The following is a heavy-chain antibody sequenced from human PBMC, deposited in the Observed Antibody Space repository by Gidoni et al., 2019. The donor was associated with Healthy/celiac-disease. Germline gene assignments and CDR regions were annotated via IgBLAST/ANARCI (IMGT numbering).Heavy chain of an antibody. J-gene: IGHJ4*02. CDR1: GFSFSSYA. V-gene: IGHV3-23*01. CDR2: SRGSGGST. CDR3: AKDSPQWAVTTSGSDY. D-gene: IGHD4-17*01. Sequence: ELQLLESGGGLVQPGGSLRLSCAASGFSFSSYAMSWVRQAPGKGLEWVSASRGSGGSTYYADSVKGRFTISRDNSKNTLYLQMNSLRADDTAVYYCAKDSPQWAVTTSGSDYWGQGTLFTVSS.